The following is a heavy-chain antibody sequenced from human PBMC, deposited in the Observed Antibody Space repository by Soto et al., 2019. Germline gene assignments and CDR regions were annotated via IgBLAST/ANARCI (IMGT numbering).Heavy chain of an antibody. CDR3: ASDIQRATPRANAAFDV. V-gene: IGHV1-3*01. CDR2: LNPDTGNT. J-gene: IGHJ3*01. Sequence: QVQLVQSGAELKKPGASVNISCTASGFTFSDNLINWVRQVPGQGLERMGWLNPDTGNTRYSETFQGRVTISRPPSASIAYLEPSGLANEDTARNFCASDIQRATPRANAAFDVWGQGTMINVSS. CDR1: GFTFSDNL. D-gene: IGHD5-18*01.